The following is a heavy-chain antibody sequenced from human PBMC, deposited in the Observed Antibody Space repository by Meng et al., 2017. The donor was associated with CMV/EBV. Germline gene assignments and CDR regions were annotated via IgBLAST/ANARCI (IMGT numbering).Heavy chain of an antibody. D-gene: IGHD6-19*01. CDR3: ASITRRYSSGWYVGSNGVQNDY. CDR1: GGTFSSYA. CDR2: IIPILGIA. Sequence: SVKVSCKASGGTFSSYAISWVRQAPGQGLEWMGGIIPILGIANYAQKFQGRVTITADKSTSTAYMELSSLRSEDTAVYYCASITRRYSSGWYVGSNGVQNDYWGQGTLVTVS. V-gene: IGHV1-69*10. J-gene: IGHJ4*02.